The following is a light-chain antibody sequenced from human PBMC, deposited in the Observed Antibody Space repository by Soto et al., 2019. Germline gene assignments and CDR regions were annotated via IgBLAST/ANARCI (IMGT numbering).Light chain of an antibody. Sequence: DIQMTQSPSSLSASVGDRVTITCRASQSISSYLNWYQQKPGKAPKLLIYAASSLLSGVPSRFSGSGSGTDFTLTISSPPPEQFATYHCQQSYSTPGMTFGQGTKVEIK. CDR3: QQSYSTPGMT. CDR1: QSISSY. J-gene: IGKJ1*01. CDR2: AAS. V-gene: IGKV1-39*01.